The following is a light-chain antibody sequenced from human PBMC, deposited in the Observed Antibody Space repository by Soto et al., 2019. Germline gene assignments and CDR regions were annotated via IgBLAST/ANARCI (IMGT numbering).Light chain of an antibody. CDR1: QSVSSD. CDR2: GAS. CDR3: QQYNKWPLT. Sequence: EIVMTQSPATLSVSPGESATLSCRASQSVSSDLAWYQQKPGQAPRLLIYGASTRATGLPARFTGSGSETEFTLAISSLQSEDFAVYYCQQYNKWPLTFGPGTKVDIK. J-gene: IGKJ3*01. V-gene: IGKV3-15*01.